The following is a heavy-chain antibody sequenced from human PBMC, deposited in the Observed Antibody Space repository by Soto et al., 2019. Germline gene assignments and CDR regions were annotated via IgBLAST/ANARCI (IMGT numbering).Heavy chain of an antibody. V-gene: IGHV1-18*01. CDR1: GYTFTTYG. CDR3: ARDPVAGTYFDY. J-gene: IGHJ4*02. CDR2: INSYNGNT. Sequence: QVQLVQSGAEVKKPGASVKVSCKASGYTFTTYGISWVRQAPGQGLEWMGWINSYNGNTKYAQKLQRRVTMTTDTSTSTAYMKLRSLRSDDTAVYYCARDPVAGTYFDYWGQGTLVPVSS. D-gene: IGHD6-13*01.